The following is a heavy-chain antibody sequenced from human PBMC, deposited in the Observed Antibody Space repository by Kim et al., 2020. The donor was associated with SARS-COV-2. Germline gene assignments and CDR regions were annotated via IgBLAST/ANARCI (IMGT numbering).Heavy chain of an antibody. V-gene: IGHV3-33*01. Sequence: GGSLRLSCVASEFSVGSYGMHWVRQAPGKGLESVAHIWSDGTRENYTESVKGRFTISRDTSKNTVYLQMNRLRDGDTAMYFCARDLKYGGLDFRGQGTLVTVSS. J-gene: IGHJ4*02. CDR3: ARDLKYGGLDF. CDR2: IWSDGTRE. D-gene: IGHD5-12*01. CDR1: EFSVGSYG.